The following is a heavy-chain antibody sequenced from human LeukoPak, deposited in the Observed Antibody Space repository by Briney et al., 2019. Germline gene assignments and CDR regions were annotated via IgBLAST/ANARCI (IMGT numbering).Heavy chain of an antibody. CDR1: GFTVSSNY. Sequence: GGSLRLSCAASGFTVSSNYMSWVRQAPGKGLEWVSVIYSGGSTYYADSVKGRFTISRDNSKNTLYLQMNSLRAEDTAVCYCARDPIEYCSSTSCYTRSPRWGQGTLVTVSS. CDR2: IYSGGST. D-gene: IGHD2-2*02. J-gene: IGHJ4*02. V-gene: IGHV3-66*02. CDR3: ARDPIEYCSSTSCYTRSPR.